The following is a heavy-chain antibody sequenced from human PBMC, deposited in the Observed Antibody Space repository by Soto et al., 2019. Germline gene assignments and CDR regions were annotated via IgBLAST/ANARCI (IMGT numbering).Heavy chain of an antibody. J-gene: IGHJ4*02. V-gene: IGHV4-39*01. CDR1: GGSISSSSYY. D-gene: IGHD6-6*01. CDR3: ARHGSAKQLSGY. Sequence: SETLSLTCTVSGGSISSSSYYWGWIRQPPGKGLEWIGSIYYSGSTYYNPSLKSRVTISVDTSKNQFSLKLSSVTAADTAVYYCARHGSAKQLSGYWGQGTLVTVSS. CDR2: IYYSGST.